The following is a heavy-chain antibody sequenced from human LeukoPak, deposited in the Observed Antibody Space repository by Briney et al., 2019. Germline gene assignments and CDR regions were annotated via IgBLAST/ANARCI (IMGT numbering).Heavy chain of an antibody. J-gene: IGHJ4*02. CDR2: INHSGST. D-gene: IGHD4-17*01. CDR3: ARGTVRWTTARENYFDY. Sequence: SETLSLTCAVSGGSFSAYYWSWIRQPPGKGLEWIGEINHSGSTNYNPSLKSRVTISVDTSKNQFSLKLSSVTAADTAVYYCARGTVRWTTARENYFDYWGQGTLVTVSS. V-gene: IGHV4-34*01. CDR1: GGSFSAYY.